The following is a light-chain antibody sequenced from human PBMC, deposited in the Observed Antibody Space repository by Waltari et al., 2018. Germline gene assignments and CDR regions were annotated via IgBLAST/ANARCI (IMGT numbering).Light chain of an antibody. CDR2: STS. Sequence: QTVVTQEPSLPVSPGGTVTLTCTSSTGTVTSGYYPNWFKQKPGQSPRALIFSTSNKHSWNPARFSGSLLGGKATLTLSGVQPEDEAEYFCLLYYGGAHWVFGGGTKLTVL. V-gene: IGLV7-43*01. CDR3: LLYYGGAHWV. CDR1: TGTVTSGYY. J-gene: IGLJ3*02.